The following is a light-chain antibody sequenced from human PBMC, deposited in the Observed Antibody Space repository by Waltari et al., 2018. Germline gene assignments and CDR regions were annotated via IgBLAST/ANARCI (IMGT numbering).Light chain of an antibody. CDR3: CSFAGSISVFTV. CDR1: SSDVGGYNL. CDR2: DVT. J-gene: IGLJ1*01. Sequence: QSALTQFASVSGSPGQSITISCTGTSSDVGGYNLVSWYQQHPGRAPKLIIYDVTKRPSGVSNRFSGSKSGNTASLTISGLQAEDEADDYCCSFAGSISVFTVFGTGTTVTVL. V-gene: IGLV2-23*02.